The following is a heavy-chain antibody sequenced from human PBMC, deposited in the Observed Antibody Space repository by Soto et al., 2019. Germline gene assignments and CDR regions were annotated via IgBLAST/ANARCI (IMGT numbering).Heavy chain of an antibody. CDR3: ASSDYSNRVQEYFDY. CDR2: IIPILGIA. J-gene: IGHJ4*02. V-gene: IGHV1-69*02. D-gene: IGHD4-4*01. CDR1: GGTFSSYT. Sequence: QVQLVQSGAEVKKPGSSVKVSCKASGGTFSSYTISWVRQAPGQGLEWMGRIIPILGIANYAQKFQGRVKITADKSTRTAYMELSSLRSEDTAVYYCASSDYSNRVQEYFDYWGQGTLVTVSS.